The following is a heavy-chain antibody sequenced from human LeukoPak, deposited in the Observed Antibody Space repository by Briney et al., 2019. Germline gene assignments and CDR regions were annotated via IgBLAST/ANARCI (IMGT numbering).Heavy chain of an antibody. CDR1: GYTFTGYY. J-gene: IGHJ4*02. CDR3: ARTGYSSSWYIVNFDY. Sequence: ASVKVSCKASGYTFTGYYMHWVRQAPGQGLEWMGRINPNSGGTNYAQKFQGRVTMTRDTSISTAYMELSRLRSDDTAVYYCARTGYSSSWYIVNFDYWGQGTLVTVSS. CDR2: INPNSGGT. D-gene: IGHD6-13*01. V-gene: IGHV1-2*06.